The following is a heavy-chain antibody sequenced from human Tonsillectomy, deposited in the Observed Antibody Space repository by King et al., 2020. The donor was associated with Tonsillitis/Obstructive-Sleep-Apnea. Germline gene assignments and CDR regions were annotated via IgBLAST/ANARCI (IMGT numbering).Heavy chain of an antibody. D-gene: IGHD2-15*01. V-gene: IGHV3-74*01. CDR3: ARGCPKGSTDY. CDR2: IKSDGSST. Sequence: VQLVESGGGLVQPGGSLRLSCAASGFTFSTYWMYWVRQAPGKGLLWVSRIKSDGSSTSYADSVKGRFTISRDDARNTLYLQMNSLRAEDTAVYYCARGCPKGSTDYWGQGTLVTVSS. CDR1: GFTFSTYW. J-gene: IGHJ4*02.